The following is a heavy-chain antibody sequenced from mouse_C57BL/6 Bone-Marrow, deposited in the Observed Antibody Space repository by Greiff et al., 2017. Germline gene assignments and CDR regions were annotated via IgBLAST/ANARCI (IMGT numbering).Heavy chain of an antibody. CDR1: GYTFTSYW. Sequence: QVQLQQPGAELVKPGASVTLSCKASGYTFTSYWMQWVKQRPGQGLEWIGEIDPSDSYTNYNQKFKGKATLTVDTSSSTAYMQLSSLTSEDSAVYYCAYGNYVGFADWGQGTLVTVSA. V-gene: IGHV1-50*01. CDR2: IDPSDSYT. CDR3: AYGNYVGFAD. J-gene: IGHJ3*01. D-gene: IGHD2-1*01.